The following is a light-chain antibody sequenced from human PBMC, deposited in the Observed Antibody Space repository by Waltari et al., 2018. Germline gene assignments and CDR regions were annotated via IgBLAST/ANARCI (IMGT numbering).Light chain of an antibody. CDR3: QQHGTLPAT. J-gene: IGKJ1*01. CDR1: QSVGSSS. CDR2: HAS. Sequence: EIVLMQSPGTASLSPGERVTLSCRASQSVGSSSLAWYQQKPGQAPRLVIYHASRRATGIPDRFSGSGSGTDFSLTISRLEPEDFAVYYCQQHGTLPATFGQGTKVEIK. V-gene: IGKV3-20*01.